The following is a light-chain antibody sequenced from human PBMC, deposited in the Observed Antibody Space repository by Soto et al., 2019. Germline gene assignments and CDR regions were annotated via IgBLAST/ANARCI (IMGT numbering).Light chain of an antibody. CDR3: QQLKA. J-gene: IGKJ1*01. CDR1: QGISSY. CDR2: AAS. V-gene: IGKV1-9*01. Sequence: DIQLTQSPSFLSASVEDRVTITCRASQGISSYLAWYQQRPGIAPKLLIYAASTLQSGVPSRFSGSGSGTEFTLTISSLQPEDFATYYCQQLKAFGQGTKVDIK.